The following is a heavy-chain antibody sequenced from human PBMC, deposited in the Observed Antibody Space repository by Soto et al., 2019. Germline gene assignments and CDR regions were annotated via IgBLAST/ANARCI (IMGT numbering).Heavy chain of an antibody. CDR2: ISGSGGST. CDR3: AKDGTVTNEYFQH. J-gene: IGHJ1*01. CDR1: GFTFSSYA. Sequence: EVQLLESGGGLVQPGGSLRLSCAASGFTFSSYAMSWVRQAPGKGLEWVSAISGSGGSTYYADSVKGRFTISRDNSKNTLYLQINSLRAEDTAVYYCAKDGTVTNEYFQHWGQGTLVTVSS. V-gene: IGHV3-23*01. D-gene: IGHD4-17*01.